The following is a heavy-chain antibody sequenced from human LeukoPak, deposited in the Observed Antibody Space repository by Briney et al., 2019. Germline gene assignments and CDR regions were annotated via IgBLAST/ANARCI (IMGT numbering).Heavy chain of an antibody. CDR1: GYTLTELS. CDR3: ARDCSWFGELGDAFDI. V-gene: IGHV1-24*01. CDR2: FDPEDGET. J-gene: IGHJ3*02. D-gene: IGHD3-10*01. Sequence: ASVKVSCKVSGYTLTELSMHWVRQAPGKGLEWMGGFDPEDGETIYAQKFQGRVTMTEDTSTDTAYMELRSLRSDDTAVYYCARDCSWFGELGDAFDIWGQGTMVTVSS.